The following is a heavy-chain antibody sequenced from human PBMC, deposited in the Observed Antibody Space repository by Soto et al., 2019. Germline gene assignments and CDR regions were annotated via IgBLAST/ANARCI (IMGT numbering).Heavy chain of an antibody. CDR3: ASPAKNNYDFWSGSPGLYFQH. J-gene: IGHJ1*01. V-gene: IGHV3-30-3*01. D-gene: IGHD3-3*01. Sequence: GGSLSLSCAASGFTFSIYAMHWVRQAPGKGLEWVAVISYDGSNKYYADSVKGRFTISRDNSKNTLYLQMNSLRAEDTAVYYCASPAKNNYDFWSGSPGLYFQHWGQGTLVTVSS. CDR1: GFTFSIYA. CDR2: ISYDGSNK.